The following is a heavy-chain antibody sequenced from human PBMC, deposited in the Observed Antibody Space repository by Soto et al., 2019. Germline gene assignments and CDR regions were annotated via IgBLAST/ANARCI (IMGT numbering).Heavy chain of an antibody. Sequence: GGSLRLSCAASGFTFNNYGMHWVLQAPCKGLEWVALIWHDGSNKGYADSVKGRFTISRDNSKNTLNLQMNSLRVEDTAVYYCTRAAIRGELLDYWGQGTQVTVSS. V-gene: IGHV3-33*01. D-gene: IGHD1-26*01. CDR2: IWHDGSNK. J-gene: IGHJ4*02. CDR3: TRAAIRGELLDY. CDR1: GFTFNNYG.